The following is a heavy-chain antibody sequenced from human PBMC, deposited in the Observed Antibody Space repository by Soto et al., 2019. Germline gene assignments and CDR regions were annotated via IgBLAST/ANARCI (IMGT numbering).Heavy chain of an antibody. D-gene: IGHD6-13*01. V-gene: IGHV3-23*01. CDR1: GFTFSSYA. CDR2: ISGSGGST. J-gene: IGHJ4*02. Sequence: EVQLLESGGGLVQPGGSLRLSCAASGFTFSSYAMGWVRQAPGKGLEWVSAISGSGGSTYYADSVKGRFTISRDNSKNTLYLQMNSLRAEDTAVYYCAKDTGYSSSWYVGVYDYWGQGTLVTVSS. CDR3: AKDTGYSSSWYVGVYDY.